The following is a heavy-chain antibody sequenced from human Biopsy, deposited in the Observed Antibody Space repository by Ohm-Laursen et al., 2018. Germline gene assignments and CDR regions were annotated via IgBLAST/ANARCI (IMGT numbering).Heavy chain of an antibody. Sequence: SLRLSCTAFGFTFSSYSMNWVRQAPGKGLEWISYISETSSHIYDADSVKGRFTVARDNAKNSLYLQLNSLRAEDTAVYYCARGHCSSTSCRPYYFDYWGQGTLVTVSS. V-gene: IGHV3-21*01. CDR1: GFTFSSYS. CDR2: ISETSSHI. CDR3: ARGHCSSTSCRPYYFDY. J-gene: IGHJ4*02. D-gene: IGHD2-2*01.